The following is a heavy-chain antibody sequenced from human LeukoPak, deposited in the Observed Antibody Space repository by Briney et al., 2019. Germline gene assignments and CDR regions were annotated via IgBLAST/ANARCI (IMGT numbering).Heavy chain of an antibody. CDR2: IYSGGST. Sequence: PGGSLRLSCAASGFTVSSNYMSWVRQAPGKGLEWVSVIYSGGSTYYADSVKGRFTISRDNSKNTLYLQMNSLRAEDTAVYYCARAGSQYYDFWDVWGKGTTVTVSS. D-gene: IGHD3-3*01. V-gene: IGHV3-53*01. CDR1: GFTVSSNY. CDR3: ARAGSQYYDFWDV. J-gene: IGHJ6*04.